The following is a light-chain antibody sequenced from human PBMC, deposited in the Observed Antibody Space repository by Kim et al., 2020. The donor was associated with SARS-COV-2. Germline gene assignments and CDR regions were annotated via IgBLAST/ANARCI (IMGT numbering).Light chain of an antibody. Sequence: DIQLTQSPSSVSASVGDSVTITCRASQSVSRWLAWYQQKPGKAPNLLIYTASTLQSGVPSRFSGSGSGTDFTLTISSLQPEDFATYYCQQAANLPFAFGPGTKVDIK. CDR1: QSVSRW. V-gene: IGKV1-12*01. J-gene: IGKJ3*01. CDR3: QQAANLPFA. CDR2: TAS.